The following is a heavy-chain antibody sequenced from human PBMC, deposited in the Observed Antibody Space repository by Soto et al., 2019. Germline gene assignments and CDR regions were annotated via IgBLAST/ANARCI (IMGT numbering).Heavy chain of an antibody. CDR3: GRVGATTRSFDY. CDR1: GGSISSYY. CDR2: IYYIGST. V-gene: IGHV4-59*01. D-gene: IGHD1-26*01. J-gene: IGHJ4*02. Sequence: SETLSLTCTVSGGSISSYYWSWIRQPPGKGLEWIGYIYYIGSTNYNPSLKSRVTISVDTSKNQFSLKLNSVTAADTAIYYCGRVGATTRSFDYWGQGTLVTVSS.